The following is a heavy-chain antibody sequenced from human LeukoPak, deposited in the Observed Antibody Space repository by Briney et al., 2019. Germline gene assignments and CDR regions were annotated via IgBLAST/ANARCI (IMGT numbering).Heavy chain of an antibody. Sequence: SETLSLTCAVYGGSFSGYYWSWVRQHPGKGLEWIGYIYYSGSTYYNPSLKSRVTISVDTSKTQFSLKLSSVTAADTAVYYCARATWEYYDSSGYYDYWGQGTLVTVSS. V-gene: IGHV4-31*11. CDR3: ARATWEYYDSSGYYDY. CDR1: GGSFSGYY. J-gene: IGHJ4*02. D-gene: IGHD3-22*01. CDR2: IYYSGST.